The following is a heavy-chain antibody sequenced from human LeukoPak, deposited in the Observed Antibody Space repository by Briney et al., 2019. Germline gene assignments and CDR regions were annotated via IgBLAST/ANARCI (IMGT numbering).Heavy chain of an antibody. CDR3: ARYYYDSSGYVGYYYYFDY. Sequence: PSETLFLTCTVSGGSISSYYWSWIRQPPGKGLEWIGYIYYSGSTNYNPSLKSRVTISVDTSKNQFSLKLSSVTAADTAVYYCARYYYDSSGYVGYYYYFDYWGQGTLVTVSS. J-gene: IGHJ4*02. V-gene: IGHV4-59*01. D-gene: IGHD3-22*01. CDR1: GGSISSYY. CDR2: IYYSGST.